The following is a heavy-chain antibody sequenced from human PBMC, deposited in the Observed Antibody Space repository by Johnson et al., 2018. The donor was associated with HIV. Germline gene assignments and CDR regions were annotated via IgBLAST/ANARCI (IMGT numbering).Heavy chain of an antibody. Sequence: VQLVESGGGLVEPGGSLRLSCAASGFLFSNVWMSWVRQAPGKGLEWVGRIKRKADGGTIDYAAPVKGRFTISRDDSENTLYLQMNSLRAEDTAVYYCAKDRSMDDAFDVWGQGTMVTVSS. CDR3: AKDRSMDDAFDV. CDR2: IKRKADGGTI. D-gene: IGHD1-26*01. V-gene: IGHV3-15*01. J-gene: IGHJ3*01. CDR1: GFLFSNVW.